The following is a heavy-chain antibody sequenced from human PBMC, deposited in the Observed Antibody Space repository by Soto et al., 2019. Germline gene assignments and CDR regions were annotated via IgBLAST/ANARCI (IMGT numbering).Heavy chain of an antibody. J-gene: IGHJ4*01. Sequence: QMQLVESGGGVVQPGRSLRLSCEASGFTFSNHGINWIRQAPGKGLDWVADISYDGNEKFYADSVKGRFTISRDNYRNTVYLQMNGLRTEDTAFYYCVSGEGQNCHDTRFDYWGHGTLVTVAS. CDR3: VSGEGQNCHDTRFDY. D-gene: IGHD3-10*01. V-gene: IGHV3-30*03. CDR1: GFTFSNHG. CDR2: ISYDGNEK.